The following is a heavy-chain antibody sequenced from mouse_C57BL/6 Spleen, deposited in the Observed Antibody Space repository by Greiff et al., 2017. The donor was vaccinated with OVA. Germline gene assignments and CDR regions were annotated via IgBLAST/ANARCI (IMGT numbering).Heavy chain of an antibody. CDR1: GYSITSYY. CDR2: ISYSGST. CDR3: ARSTTVVATDYAMDY. D-gene: IGHD1-1*01. V-gene: IGHV3-8*01. Sequence: DVKLQESGPGLAKPSQTLSLTCSVTGYSITSYYWNWIRKFPGNKLEYMGYISYSGSTYYNPSPKSRISITRDTSKNQYYLQLNSVTTEDTATYYCARSTTVVATDYAMDYWGQGTSVTVSS. J-gene: IGHJ4*01.